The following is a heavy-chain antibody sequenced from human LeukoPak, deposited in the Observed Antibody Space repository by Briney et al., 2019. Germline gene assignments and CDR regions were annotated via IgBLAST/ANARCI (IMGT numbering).Heavy chain of an antibody. Sequence: TGGSLRLSCAASGFTVSSNYVSWVRQAPGKGLEWVSVIYSGGSTYYADSVKGRFTISRDNSKNTLYLQMNSLRAEDTAVYYCARSAGRGSYSGYDLFDYWGQGTLVTVSS. CDR1: GFTVSSNY. CDR3: ARSAGRGSYSGYDLFDY. V-gene: IGHV3-66*01. D-gene: IGHD5-12*01. J-gene: IGHJ4*02. CDR2: IYSGGST.